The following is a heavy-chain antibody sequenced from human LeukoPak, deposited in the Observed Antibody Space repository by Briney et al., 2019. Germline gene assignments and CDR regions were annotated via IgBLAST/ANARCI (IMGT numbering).Heavy chain of an antibody. CDR3: ARRTDYDFWSALDY. V-gene: IGHV4-39*07. Sequence: SETLSLTCTVSGGSISRNNYYWDWIRQPPGKGLEYIGSIYYSGSTYYTPSLKSRVTISVDTSKNQFSLKLSSVTAADTAVYYCARRTDYDFWSALDYWGQGTLVTVSS. CDR1: GGSISRNNYY. D-gene: IGHD3-3*01. J-gene: IGHJ4*02. CDR2: IYYSGST.